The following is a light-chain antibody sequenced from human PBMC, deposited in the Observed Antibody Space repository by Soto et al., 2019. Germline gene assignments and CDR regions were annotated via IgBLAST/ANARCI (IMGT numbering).Light chain of an antibody. J-gene: IGKJ5*01. Sequence: AIQLTPSPSSLSASVGDRVTITCRASQGISSALAWYQQKPGKAPKLLIYDASSLESGVPSRFSGSGSGTDVTLTISSLQPEDFASYYCQQFNKYPLGFGQGTRLEIK. CDR1: QGISSA. V-gene: IGKV1D-13*01. CDR3: QQFNKYPLG. CDR2: DAS.